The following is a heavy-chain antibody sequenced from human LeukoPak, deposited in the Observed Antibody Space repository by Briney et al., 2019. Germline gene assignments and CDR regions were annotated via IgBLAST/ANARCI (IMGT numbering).Heavy chain of an antibody. CDR1: GGSISSYY. D-gene: IGHD7-27*01. CDR2: IYYSGST. V-gene: IGHV4-59*12. J-gene: IGHJ4*02. Sequence: SETLSLTCTVSGGSISSYYWSWIRQPPGKGLEWIGYIYYSGSTNYNPSLKSRVTISVDTSKNQFSLKLSSVTAADTAVYYCARDGGWGSVEYWGQGTLVTVSS. CDR3: ARDGGWGSVEY.